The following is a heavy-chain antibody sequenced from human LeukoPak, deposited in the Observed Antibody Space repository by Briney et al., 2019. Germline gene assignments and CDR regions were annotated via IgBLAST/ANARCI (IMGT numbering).Heavy chain of an antibody. CDR3: ARDVRYYGSGSFLAFDF. D-gene: IGHD3-10*01. J-gene: IGHJ3*01. CDR1: GGTFSNYA. Sequence: SVKVSCKASGGTFSNYAINWVRQAPGQGLEWMGGIIPIFDTAKYAQKFQGRVAITADESTSTAYMELSSLRSEDTAVYYCARDVRYYGSGSFLAFDFWGQGTMVTVSS. V-gene: IGHV1-69*13. CDR2: IIPIFDTA.